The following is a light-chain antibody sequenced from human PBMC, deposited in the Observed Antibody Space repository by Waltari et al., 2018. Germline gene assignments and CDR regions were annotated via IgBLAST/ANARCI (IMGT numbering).Light chain of an antibody. Sequence: EIVLTQSPGTLSLSPGERATLSCRASQSVTNISLTWYQQKLGQAPRLLIYGTSSRATGIPDRFSGSGSGTDFTLTISRREPEDFAVYYCQQYDGEVVTFGGGTKVEI. CDR3: QQYDGEVVT. CDR1: QSVTNIS. V-gene: IGKV3-20*01. CDR2: GTS. J-gene: IGKJ4*01.